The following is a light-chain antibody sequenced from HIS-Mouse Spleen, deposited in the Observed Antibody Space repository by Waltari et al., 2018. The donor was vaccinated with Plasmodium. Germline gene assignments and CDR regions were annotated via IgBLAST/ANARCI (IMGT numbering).Light chain of an antibody. Sequence: SYELTQPPSVSVSPGQTARITCPGDALPKNYAYWYQQKSGQAPVLVIDEDSKRPSGTPERFSGSSSGTMATLTISGAQVEDEADYYCYSTDSSGNHRVFGGGTKLTVL. CDR3: YSTDSSGNHRV. CDR2: EDS. V-gene: IGLV3-10*01. CDR1: ALPKNY. J-gene: IGLJ3*02.